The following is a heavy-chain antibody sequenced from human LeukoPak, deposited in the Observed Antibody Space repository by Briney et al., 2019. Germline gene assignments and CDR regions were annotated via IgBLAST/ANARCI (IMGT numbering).Heavy chain of an antibody. V-gene: IGHV1-2*02. CDR1: GYIFTGYY. J-gene: IGHJ4*02. D-gene: IGHD6-6*01. Sequence: ASVKVSCKASGYIFTGYYMHWVREAPGQGLEWMGWINPNSGGTNYAQKFQGRVTMTRDTSISTAYMELSRLRSDDTAVYYCAREYSSSPRSMDYWGQGTLVSVSS. CDR3: AREYSSSPRSMDY. CDR2: INPNSGGT.